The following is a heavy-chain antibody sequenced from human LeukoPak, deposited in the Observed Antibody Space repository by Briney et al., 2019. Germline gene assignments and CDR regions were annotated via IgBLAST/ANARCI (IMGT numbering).Heavy chain of an antibody. CDR3: ARSPPPECFDY. CDR1: GYTFTSYY. Sequence: GASVKVSCKASGYTFTSYYMHWVRQAPVQGLEWMGWINPNSGGTNYAQKFQGRVTMTRDTSISTAYMELSRLRSDDTAVYYCARSPPPECFDYWGQGTLVTVSS. D-gene: IGHD1-14*01. J-gene: IGHJ4*02. V-gene: IGHV1-2*02. CDR2: INPNSGGT.